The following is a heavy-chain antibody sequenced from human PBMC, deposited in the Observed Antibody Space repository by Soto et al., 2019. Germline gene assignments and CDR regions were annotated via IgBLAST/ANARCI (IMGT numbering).Heavy chain of an antibody. D-gene: IGHD6-19*01. V-gene: IGHV3-48*02. CDR2: VSSSSSTI. CDR3: ARGLAVAGHFDY. CDR1: GFTFSSYI. J-gene: IGHJ4*02. Sequence: GGALRLSCAASGFTFSSYIMNWVRQSPGKGLEWVSYVSSSSSTIYYADSVKGRFTISRDNAKNSLYLQMNSLRDEDTAVYYCARGLAVAGHFDYWGQGTLVTVSS.